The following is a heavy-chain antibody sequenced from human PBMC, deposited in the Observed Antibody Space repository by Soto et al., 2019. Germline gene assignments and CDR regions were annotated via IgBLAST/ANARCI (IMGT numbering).Heavy chain of an antibody. D-gene: IGHD3-9*01. V-gene: IGHV1-69*10. J-gene: IGHJ4*02. CDR2: IIPILGIA. CDR1: GGTFSSYA. Sequence: ASVKVSCKASGGTFSSYAISWVRQAPGQGLEWMGGIIPILGIANYAQKFQGRVTITADKSTSTAYMELSSLRSEDTAVYYCARGRTYYDILTGYYAPRGYDSSGYYYDYWGQGTLVTVSS. CDR3: ARGRTYYDILTGYYAPRGYDSSGYYYDY.